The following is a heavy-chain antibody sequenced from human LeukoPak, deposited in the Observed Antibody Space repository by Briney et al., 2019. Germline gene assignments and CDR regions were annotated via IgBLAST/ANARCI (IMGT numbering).Heavy chain of an antibody. V-gene: IGHV1-69*05. J-gene: IGHJ5*02. Sequence: SVKVSCKASGGTFSSYAISWVRQAPGQGLEWMGRIIPIFGTANYAQKFQGRVTITTGESTSTAYMELSSLRSEDTAVYYCAGDVGINLAVAGKANWFDPWGQGTRVTVSS. CDR2: IIPIFGTA. CDR1: GGTFSSYA. D-gene: IGHD6-19*01. CDR3: AGDVGINLAVAGKANWFDP.